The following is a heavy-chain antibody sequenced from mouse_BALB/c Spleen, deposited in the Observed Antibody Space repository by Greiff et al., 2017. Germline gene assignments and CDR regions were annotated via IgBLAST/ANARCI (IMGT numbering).Heavy chain of an antibody. D-gene: IGHD2-1*01. CDR3: ARGGNYRFDY. CDR2: IYPGDGDT. V-gene: IGHV1-80*01. Sequence: QVQLQQSGAELVRPGSSVKISCKASGYAFSSYWMNWVKQRPGQGLEWIGQIYPGDGDTNYNGKFKGKATLTADKSSSTAYMQLSSLTSEDSAVYFCARGGNYRFDYWGQGTTLTVSS. J-gene: IGHJ2*01. CDR1: GYAFSSYW.